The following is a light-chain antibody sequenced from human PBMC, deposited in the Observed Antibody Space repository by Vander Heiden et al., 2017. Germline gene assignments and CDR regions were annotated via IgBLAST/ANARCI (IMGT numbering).Light chain of an antibody. Sequence: DIQMTQSPFSLSASVGERVTITCRASQSIGKYLNWYGQKPGKAPKLLIFLTSSLQSGAPSMFTGSGSGTEFTLTINGLQPEDFATYYCQQSYSAPATFGQGTRLEIK. J-gene: IGKJ5*01. CDR1: QSIGKY. V-gene: IGKV1-39*01. CDR3: QQSYSAPAT. CDR2: LTS.